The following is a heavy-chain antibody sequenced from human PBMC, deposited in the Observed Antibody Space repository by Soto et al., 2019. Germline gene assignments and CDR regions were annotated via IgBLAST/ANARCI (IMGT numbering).Heavy chain of an antibody. D-gene: IGHD5-12*01. V-gene: IGHV3-11*05. Sequence: QVQLVESGGGLVKPGGSLRLSCAASGFTFSDYYMSWIRQAPGKGLEWVSYISSSSSYTNYADSVKGRFTISRDNAKNSLYLQMNSLRAEDTAVYYCARENSCYDHDAFDIWGQGTMVTVSS. CDR2: ISSSSSYT. J-gene: IGHJ3*02. CDR3: ARENSCYDHDAFDI. CDR1: GFTFSDYY.